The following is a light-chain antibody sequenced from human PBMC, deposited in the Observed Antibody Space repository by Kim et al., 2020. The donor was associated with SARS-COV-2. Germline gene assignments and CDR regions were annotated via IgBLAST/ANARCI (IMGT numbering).Light chain of an antibody. V-gene: IGKV2-30*02. CDR3: MQATHWRPCT. Sequence: PSISCRYGQSLVQSDGNTCLSWFQQRPGQSPRRLIYRVSNRGSGVPDRFSGSGSDTDFTLKIGTVEAEDVRVYYCMQATHWRPCTFGQGTMVDI. CDR1: QSLVQSDGNTC. J-gene: IGKJ1*01. CDR2: RVS.